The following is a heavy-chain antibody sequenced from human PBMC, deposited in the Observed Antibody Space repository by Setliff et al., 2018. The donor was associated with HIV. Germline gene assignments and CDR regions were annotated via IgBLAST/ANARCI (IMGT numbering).Heavy chain of an antibody. J-gene: IGHJ6*02. Sequence: HPGGSLRLSCAASGFAFSSYEMNWVRQAPGKGLEWVSYISSSGSTIYYADSVKGRFTISRDNAKNSLYLQMNSLRAEDTAVYYCARERIAVAGTLYYYYGMDVWGQGTTVTVSS. CDR2: ISSSGSTI. V-gene: IGHV3-48*03. CDR1: GFAFSSYE. D-gene: IGHD6-19*01. CDR3: ARERIAVAGTLYYYYGMDV.